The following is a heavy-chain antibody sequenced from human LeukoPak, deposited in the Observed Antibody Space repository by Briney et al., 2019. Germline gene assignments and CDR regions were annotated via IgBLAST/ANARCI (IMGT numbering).Heavy chain of an antibody. V-gene: IGHV1-69*04. J-gene: IGHJ4*02. CDR1: GGTFSSYT. Sequence: SVKVSCKVSGGTFSSYTISWLRQAPGQGLEWMGRIIPILGIANYAQKFQGRVTITADKSTSTAYVELSSLRSEDTAVYYCAREAVVPAAIVGPFDYWGQGTLVTVSS. D-gene: IGHD2-2*01. CDR3: AREAVVPAAIVGPFDY. CDR2: IIPILGIA.